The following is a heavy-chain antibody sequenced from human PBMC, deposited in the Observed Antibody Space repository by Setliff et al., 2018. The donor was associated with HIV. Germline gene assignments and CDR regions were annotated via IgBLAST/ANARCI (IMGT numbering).Heavy chain of an antibody. CDR1: GYTFINYA. CDR2: INTHTGSP. Sequence: GASVKVSCKASGYTFINYAMNWVRQAPGQGLEWMGWINTHTGSPTYAQAFTGRFVFSVDTSVSTAYLQFSSLKAEDTAVYYCARALYGDYGGDINWFDPWGQGTLVTVSS. D-gene: IGHD4-17*01. J-gene: IGHJ5*02. CDR3: ARALYGDYGGDINWFDP. V-gene: IGHV7-4-1*02.